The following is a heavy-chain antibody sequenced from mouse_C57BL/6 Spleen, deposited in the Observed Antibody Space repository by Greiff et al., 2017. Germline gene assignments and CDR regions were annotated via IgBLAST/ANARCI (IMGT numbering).Heavy chain of an antibody. D-gene: IGHD1-1*01. CDR1: GFNIKDDY. V-gene: IGHV14-4*01. J-gene: IGHJ3*01. Sequence: VQLQQSGAELVRPGASVKLSCTASGFNIKDDYMHWVKQRPEQGLEWIGWIDPENGDTEYASKFQGKATITADTSSNTAYLQLSSLTSEDTAVYYCNPDEGSSWGGLAYWGQGTPVTVSA. CDR3: NPDEGSSWGGLAY. CDR2: IDPENGDT.